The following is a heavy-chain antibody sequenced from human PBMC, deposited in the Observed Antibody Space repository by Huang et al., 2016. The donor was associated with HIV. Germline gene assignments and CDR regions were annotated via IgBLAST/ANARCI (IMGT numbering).Heavy chain of an antibody. V-gene: IGHV4-30-4*08. D-gene: IGHD3-3*01. CDR1: GDSIRSGGYY. CDR3: ARAPATHSVFFY. J-gene: IGHJ4*02. Sequence: QVQLQESGPGLVKPSQTLSLTCTVSGDSIRSGGYYWTWIRQSPAKGLEWIGYIYYSGSSVSNPSLKSRVSISIDAFKNRVSLKLKSVTVADTAVYYCARAPATHSVFFYWGQGTLVTVSA. CDR2: IYYSGSS.